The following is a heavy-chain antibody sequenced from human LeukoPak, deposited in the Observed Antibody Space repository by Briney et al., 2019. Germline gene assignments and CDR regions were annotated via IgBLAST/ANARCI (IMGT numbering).Heavy chain of an antibody. D-gene: IGHD5-18*01. CDR2: ISGDGSTV. CDR3: AREVTSSHN. CDR1: GFTVSSNY. Sequence: MTGGSLKLSCAASGFTVSSNYMSWVRQAPGKGLEWVSYISGDGSTVFYADSVKGRFTISRDNAQNSLYLQMNNLRPEDTAVYYCAREVTSSHNWGQGTLVTVSS. J-gene: IGHJ1*01. V-gene: IGHV3-11*01.